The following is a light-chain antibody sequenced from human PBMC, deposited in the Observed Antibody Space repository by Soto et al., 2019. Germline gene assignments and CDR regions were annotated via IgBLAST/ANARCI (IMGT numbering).Light chain of an antibody. J-gene: IGKJ5*01. Sequence: EIAWTECPLILPQSPGDRATXSCGASQSIRTNYLAWFQQKPGQAPRLLIYGASRRATGIPERFSGSGSGTDFTLTISSLQPEDFATYYCQQLNAYPITFGQGTGLEIK. CDR3: QQLNAYPIT. V-gene: IGKV3D-20*02. CDR2: GAS. CDR1: QSIRTNY.